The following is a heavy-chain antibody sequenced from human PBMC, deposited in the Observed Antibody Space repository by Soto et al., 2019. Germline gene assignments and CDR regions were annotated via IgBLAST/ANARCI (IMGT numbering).Heavy chain of an antibody. D-gene: IGHD3-22*01. CDR2: ISSSSSYI. CDR1: GFTFSSYS. Sequence: GGSLRLSCAASGFTFSSYSMNWVRQAPGKGLEWVSSISSSSSYIYYADSVKGRFTISRDNAKNSLYLQTNSLRAEDTAVYYCARGYYDSSGYYYFDYWGQGTLVTVSS. CDR3: ARGYYDSSGYYYFDY. V-gene: IGHV3-21*01. J-gene: IGHJ4*02.